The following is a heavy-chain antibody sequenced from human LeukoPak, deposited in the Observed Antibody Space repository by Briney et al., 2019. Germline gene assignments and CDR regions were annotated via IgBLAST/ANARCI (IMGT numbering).Heavy chain of an antibody. CDR3: ARIYNSSQWLAPGDY. V-gene: IGHV4-59*01. J-gene: IGHJ4*02. CDR2: IYYSGST. D-gene: IGHD6-19*01. CDR1: DGSISNYY. Sequence: SETLSLTCSVSDGSISNYYCSWIRQPPGKGLEWIGYIYYSGSTTYNPSLKSRVTMPVDTSKNQFSLKLRSVTAADTALYYCARIYNSSQWLAPGDYWGQGTLVTVSS.